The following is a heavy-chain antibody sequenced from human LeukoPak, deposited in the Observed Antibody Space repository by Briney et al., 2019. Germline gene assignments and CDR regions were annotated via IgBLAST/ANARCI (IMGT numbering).Heavy chain of an antibody. CDR2: INHSGST. V-gene: IGHV4-34*01. D-gene: IGHD3-10*01. CDR1: GGSFSGYY. J-gene: IGHJ5*02. Sequence: SETLSLTCAVYGGSFSGYYWSWIRQPPGKGLEWIGEINHSGSTNCNPSLKSRVTISVDTSKNQFSLKLSSVTAADTAVYYCARAILWFGDHYWFDPWGQGTLVTVSS. CDR3: ARAILWFGDHYWFDP.